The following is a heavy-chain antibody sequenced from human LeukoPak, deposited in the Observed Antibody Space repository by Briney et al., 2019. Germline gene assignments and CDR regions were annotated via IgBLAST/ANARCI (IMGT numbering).Heavy chain of an antibody. V-gene: IGHV1-18*01. D-gene: IGHD2-2*01. Sequence: GASVKVSCKASGYTFTSYGISWVRQAPGQGLEWMGWISAYNGNTNYAQKLQGRVTITTDTSTSTAYMELRSLRSDDTAVYYCARTFYCSSTSCYSLVYYYGMDVWGQGTTVTVSS. CDR2: ISAYNGNT. CDR3: ARTFYCSSTSCYSLVYYYGMDV. CDR1: GYTFTSYG. J-gene: IGHJ6*02.